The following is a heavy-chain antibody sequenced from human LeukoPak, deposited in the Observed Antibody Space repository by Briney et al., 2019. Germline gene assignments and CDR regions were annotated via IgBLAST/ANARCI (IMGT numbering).Heavy chain of an antibody. J-gene: IGHJ4*02. V-gene: IGHV3-21*01. CDR3: ASQTDHYYDSSGYYYVDY. CDR2: ISSSSSYI. D-gene: IGHD3-22*01. Sequence: GGSLRLSCAASGFTFSSYSTNWVRQAPGKGLEWCSSISSSSSYIYYADSVTGRFTISRDNAKNSLYLQMNSLRAEDTAVYYCASQTDHYYDSSGYYYVDYWGQGTLVTVSS. CDR1: GFTFSSYS.